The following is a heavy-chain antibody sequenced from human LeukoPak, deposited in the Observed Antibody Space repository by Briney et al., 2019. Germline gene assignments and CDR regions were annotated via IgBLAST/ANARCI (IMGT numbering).Heavy chain of an antibody. Sequence: SETLSLTCTVSGGSISSYYWSWIRQPPGKGLEWIGNIYDSGSTNYSPSLKSRVTIFGDTSKNQFFLKLSSVTAADTAVYYCARARYVNSFYAFDIWGQGTLVTVSS. CDR1: GGSISSYY. CDR3: ARARYVNSFYAFDI. J-gene: IGHJ3*02. CDR2: IYDSGST. V-gene: IGHV4-59*01. D-gene: IGHD3-9*01.